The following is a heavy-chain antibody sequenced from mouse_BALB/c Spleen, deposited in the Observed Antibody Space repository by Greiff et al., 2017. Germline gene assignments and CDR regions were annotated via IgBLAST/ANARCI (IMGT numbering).Heavy chain of an antibody. CDR3: ARGGYYYGSSLYFDY. J-gene: IGHJ2*01. D-gene: IGHD1-1*01. V-gene: IGHV1-14*01. Sequence: EVQLQQSGPELVKPGASVKMSCKASGYTFTSYVMHWVKQKPGQGLEWIGYINPYNDGTKYNEKFKGKATLTSDKSSSTAYMELSSLTSEDSAVYYCARGGYYYGSSLYFDYWGQGTTLTVSS. CDR2: INPYNDGT. CDR1: GYTFTSYV.